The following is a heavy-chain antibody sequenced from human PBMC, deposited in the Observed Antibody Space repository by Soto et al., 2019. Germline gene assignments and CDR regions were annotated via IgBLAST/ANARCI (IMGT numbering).Heavy chain of an antibody. J-gene: IGHJ4*02. CDR1: GYTFTNHD. V-gene: IGHV1-8*01. Sequence: ASVKVSCKASGYTFTNHDIYWVRQATGQGPEWLGWMNPNSGNTGYAQKFQGRVTLTTDTSMRTAYMELNSLRSEDTAVYYCARGTQYDLWSGYSHFDSWGQGTLVTVSS. D-gene: IGHD3-3*01. CDR3: ARGTQYDLWSGYSHFDS. CDR2: MNPNSGNT.